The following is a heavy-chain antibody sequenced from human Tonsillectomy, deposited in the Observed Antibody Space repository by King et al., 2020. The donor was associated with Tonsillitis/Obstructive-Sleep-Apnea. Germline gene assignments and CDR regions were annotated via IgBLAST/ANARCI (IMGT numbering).Heavy chain of an antibody. J-gene: IGHJ5*02. CDR3: AKDATPFDFWSGCWFDP. CDR2: ISNDGRPK. CDR1: GFTFRSYG. D-gene: IGHD3-3*01. V-gene: IGHV3-30*18. Sequence: QLVQSGGGVVQPGRSLRLSCAASGFTFRSYGMHRVRQAPGKGLAGVAVISNDGRPKKYAESVKGRCTISRDNSKNTLLLQMNSLSAEDTAVYYCAKDATPFDFWSGCWFDPWGQGTLVTVSS.